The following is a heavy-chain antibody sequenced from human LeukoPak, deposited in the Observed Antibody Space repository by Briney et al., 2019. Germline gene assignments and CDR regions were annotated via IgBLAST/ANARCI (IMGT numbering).Heavy chain of an antibody. Sequence: PGGSLRLSCAASGFTFSSYAMSWVRQAPGKGLEWVSAISGSGGSTYYADSVKGRFTISRDNSKNTLYLQMNSLRAEDMAVYYCAKTLGYCSSTSCKPRDYWGQGTLVTVSS. CDR3: AKTLGYCSSTSCKPRDY. CDR1: GFTFSSYA. CDR2: ISGSGGST. V-gene: IGHV3-23*01. J-gene: IGHJ4*02. D-gene: IGHD2-2*01.